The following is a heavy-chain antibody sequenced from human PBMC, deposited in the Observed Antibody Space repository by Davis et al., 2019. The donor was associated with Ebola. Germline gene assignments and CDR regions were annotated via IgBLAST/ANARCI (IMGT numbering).Heavy chain of an antibody. CDR3: ARGGVAYSDLDY. CDR1: GGTFSIYT. V-gene: IGHV1-8*02. Sequence: AASVKVSCKASGGTFSIYTISWVRQATGQGLEWMGWMNPNSGNTGYAQKFQGRVTMTRENSMSTAYMELRSLRSEDTAVYFCARGGVAYSDLDYWGQGTLVAVSS. D-gene: IGHD2-21*01. CDR2: MNPNSGNT. J-gene: IGHJ4*02.